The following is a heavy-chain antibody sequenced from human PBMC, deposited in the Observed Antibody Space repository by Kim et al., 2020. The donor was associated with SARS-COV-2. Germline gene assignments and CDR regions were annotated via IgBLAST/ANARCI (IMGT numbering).Heavy chain of an antibody. V-gene: IGHV3-74*01. Sequence: ADSVKGRFTISRTNAKNTRDLQMNSLRAEDTAVDYCARGSSGSDPGAYDIWGQGTMVTVSS. D-gene: IGHD1-26*01. J-gene: IGHJ3*02. CDR3: ARGSSGSDPGAYDI.